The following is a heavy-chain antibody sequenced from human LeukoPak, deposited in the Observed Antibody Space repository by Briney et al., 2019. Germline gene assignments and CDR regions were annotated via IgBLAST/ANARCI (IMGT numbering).Heavy chain of an antibody. CDR3: ARRLAHDYYGSGGMDV. Sequence: SETLSLTCTVSGGSISSSSYYWGWIRQPPGKGLEWIGSIYYSGSTYYDPSLKSRVTISVDTSKNQFSLKLSSVTAADTAVYYCARRLAHDYYGSGGMDVWGQGTTVTVSS. CDR2: IYYSGST. J-gene: IGHJ6*02. CDR1: GGSISSSSYY. D-gene: IGHD3-10*01. V-gene: IGHV4-39*01.